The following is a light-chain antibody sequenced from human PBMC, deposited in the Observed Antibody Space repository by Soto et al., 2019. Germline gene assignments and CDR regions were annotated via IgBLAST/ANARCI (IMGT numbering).Light chain of an antibody. J-gene: IGKJ2*01. Sequence: EIVLTQSPGTLSLSPGERATLSCRASQSVSGSYLAWYQQKPGQAPRLLIYGASSRATGIPDRFSGSGSGTDFTLTISRLEPEDFAVYYCQHYGSSLNTFGQGTKLEIK. CDR2: GAS. CDR3: QHYGSSLNT. V-gene: IGKV3-20*01. CDR1: QSVSGSY.